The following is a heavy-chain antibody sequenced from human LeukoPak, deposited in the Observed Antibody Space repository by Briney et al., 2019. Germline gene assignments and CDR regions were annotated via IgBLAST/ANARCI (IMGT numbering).Heavy chain of an antibody. CDR3: ARHGIAVVDY. CDR1: GYTFTSYG. V-gene: IGHV1-18*01. Sequence: VASVTVSCKASGYTFTSYGISWVRQAPGQGLEWMGWISVYNGDTNYAQKFQGRVTMTTDTSTSTAYMELRSLRSDDTAVYYCARHGIAVVDYWGQGTLVTVSS. CDR2: ISVYNGDT. D-gene: IGHD6-19*01. J-gene: IGHJ4*02.